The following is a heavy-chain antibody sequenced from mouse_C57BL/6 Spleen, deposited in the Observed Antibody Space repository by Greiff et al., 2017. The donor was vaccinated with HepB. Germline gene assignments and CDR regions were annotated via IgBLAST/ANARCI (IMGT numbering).Heavy chain of an antibody. D-gene: IGHD1-1*01. CDR1: GYTFTSYG. J-gene: IGHJ1*03. CDR3: ARCSPYYYGSSYWYFDV. V-gene: IGHV1-58*01. CDR2: IYIGNGYT. Sequence: EVQLQQSGAELVRPGSSVKMSCKTSGYTFTSYGINWVKQRPGQGLEWIGYIYIGNGYTEYDEKFKGKATMTSDTSSSTDSLQLSSLTSEDSAIYCCARCSPYYYGSSYWYFDVWGTGTTVTVAS.